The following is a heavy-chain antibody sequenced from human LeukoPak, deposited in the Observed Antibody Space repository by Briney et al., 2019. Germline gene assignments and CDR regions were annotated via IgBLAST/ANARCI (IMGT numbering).Heavy chain of an antibody. CDR3: ARDPTLYDSSGFGGYY. D-gene: IGHD3-22*01. V-gene: IGHV1-2*02. J-gene: IGHJ4*02. CDR1: GSTFTGYY. CDR2: INPNSGGT. Sequence: ASVKVSCKASGSTFTGYYTHWVRQAPGQGHEWMGWINPNSGGTNYAQKFQGRVTMTRDTSISTAYMELSRLRSDDTAVYYCARDPTLYDSSGFGGYYWGQGTLVTVSS.